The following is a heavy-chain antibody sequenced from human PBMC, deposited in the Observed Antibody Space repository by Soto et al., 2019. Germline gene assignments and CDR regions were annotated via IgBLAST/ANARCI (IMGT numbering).Heavy chain of an antibody. V-gene: IGHV1-3*01. CDR2: INAGNGNT. Sequence: QVQLVQSGAEVKKSGASMKVSCKASGYVFSSYTIHWVRQAPGQRLEWMGWINAGNGNTKYAQMFQDRVAITRDTAAKTIYMELASLRAADSAVYHCAREFRNDASTVAYWGQGTLVSISS. D-gene: IGHD3-22*01. CDR1: GYVFSSYT. J-gene: IGHJ4*02. CDR3: AREFRNDASTVAY.